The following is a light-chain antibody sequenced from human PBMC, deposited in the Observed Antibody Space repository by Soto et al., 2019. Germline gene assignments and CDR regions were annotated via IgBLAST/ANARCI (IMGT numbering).Light chain of an antibody. CDR2: DAS. V-gene: IGKV3-11*01. Sequence: EIVLTQSPATLSLSPGERATLSCRASQSVGSSLAWYQQKPGQAPRLFIYDASNRATGTPARFSGSGSGTDFTLTIISLEPEDFAVYYCQHRSNTLTFGVGTKVEIK. CDR3: QHRSNTLT. CDR1: QSVGSS. J-gene: IGKJ4*01.